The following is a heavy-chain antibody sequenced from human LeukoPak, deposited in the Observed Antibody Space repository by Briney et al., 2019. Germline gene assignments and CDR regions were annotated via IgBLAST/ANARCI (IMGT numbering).Heavy chain of an antibody. CDR2: IGGSGFSS. Sequence: GGSLRLSCAATGFTFSNYGMSWVRQAPGKGLEWVSSIGGSGFSSHYADSVKGRFTISRDNAKNSLYLQMNSLRAEDTAVYYCAELGITMIGGVWGKGTTVTISS. V-gene: IGHV3-23*01. J-gene: IGHJ6*04. CDR3: AELGITMIGGV. CDR1: GFTFSNYG. D-gene: IGHD3-10*02.